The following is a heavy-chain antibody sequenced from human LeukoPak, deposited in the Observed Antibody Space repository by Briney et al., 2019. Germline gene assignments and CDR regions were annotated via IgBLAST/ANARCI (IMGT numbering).Heavy chain of an antibody. D-gene: IGHD2-15*01. CDR1: GFTFSSYS. V-gene: IGHV3-21*01. Sequence: PGGSLRLSCAASGFTFSSYSMNWVRQAPGKGLEWVSSISSSSSYIYYADSVKGRFTISRDNAKNSLYLQMNSLRAEDTAVYYCAREVRSGDRFEPWGQGTLVTVSS. CDR3: AREVRSGDRFEP. J-gene: IGHJ5*02. CDR2: ISSSSSYI.